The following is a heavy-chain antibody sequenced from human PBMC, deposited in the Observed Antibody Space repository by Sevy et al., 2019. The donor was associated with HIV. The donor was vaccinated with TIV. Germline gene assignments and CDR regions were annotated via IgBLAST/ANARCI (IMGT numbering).Heavy chain of an antibody. CDR1: GYTLAKFS. D-gene: IGHD3-22*01. V-gene: IGHV1-24*01. CDR2: FDPEDGDPEDGKT. Sequence: ASVKVSCKVSGYTLAKFSIHWVRQAPRKGLEWMTSFDPEDGDPEDGKTIYAQKFLGRVTMTEDTSTDTAYMELSSLRSDDTAVYYCATTKDYYDSSGYPFDYWGQGTLVTVSS. CDR3: ATTKDYYDSSGYPFDY. J-gene: IGHJ4*02.